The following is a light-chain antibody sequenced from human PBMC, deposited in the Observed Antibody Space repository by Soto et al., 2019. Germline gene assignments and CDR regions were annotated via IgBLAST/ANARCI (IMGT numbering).Light chain of an antibody. J-gene: IGKJ1*01. V-gene: IGKV1-5*03. CDR2: KAS. CDR1: QSVNSW. Sequence: DILMTQSPSTLSASVGDRLTITCRATQSVNSWLAWYQQKPGKAPKLLIYKASSLESGVPSRFSGSGSGAEFTLTISSLQPDDFATYYCQQYSNYVMWTFGQGTKVEIK. CDR3: QQYSNYVMWT.